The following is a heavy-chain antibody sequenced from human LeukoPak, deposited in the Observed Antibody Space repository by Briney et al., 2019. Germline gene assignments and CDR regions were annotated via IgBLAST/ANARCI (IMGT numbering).Heavy chain of an antibody. V-gene: IGHV3-23*01. D-gene: IGHD3-22*01. J-gene: IGHJ4*02. CDR2: ISGSGGST. Sequence: GGSLRLSCAASGFTFSSYAMSWVRQAPGKGLEWVSAISGSGGSTYYADSVKGRFTISRDNSKNTLYLQMNSLRAEDTAVYYCAKDYYYDSSGYYPPTAFDYWGQGTLVTVSS. CDR3: AKDYYYDSSGYYPPTAFDY. CDR1: GFTFSSYA.